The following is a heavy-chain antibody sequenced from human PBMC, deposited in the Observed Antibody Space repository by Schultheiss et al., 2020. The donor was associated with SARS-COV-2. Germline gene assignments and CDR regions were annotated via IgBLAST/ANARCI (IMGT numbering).Heavy chain of an antibody. J-gene: IGHJ4*02. CDR2: IWYDGSNK. CDR3: ALDYYYDSSGYYSLDY. D-gene: IGHD3-22*01. V-gene: IGHV3-33*01. CDR1: GFTFSSYG. Sequence: GGSLRLSCAASGFTFSSYGMHWVRQAPGKGLEWVAVIWYDGSNKYYADSVKGRFTISRDNSKNTLYLQMNSLRAEDTAVYYCALDYYYDSSGYYSLDYWGQGTLVTVSS.